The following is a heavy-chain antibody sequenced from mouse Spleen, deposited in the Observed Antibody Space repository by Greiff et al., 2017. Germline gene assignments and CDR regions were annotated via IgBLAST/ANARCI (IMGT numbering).Heavy chain of an antibody. V-gene: IGHV5-6-2*01. CDR1: GFTFSSYA. CDR3: ARDYYDGSYWYFDV. J-gene: IGHJ1*01. D-gene: IGHD1-1*01. CDR2: INSNGGST. Sequence: EVKLEESGGGLVKPGGSLKLSCAASGFTFSSYAMSWVRQTPEKRLEWVAAINSNGGSTYYPDTVKDRFTISRDNAKNTLYLQMSSLRSEDTALYYCARDYYDGSYWYFDVWGAGTTVTVSS.